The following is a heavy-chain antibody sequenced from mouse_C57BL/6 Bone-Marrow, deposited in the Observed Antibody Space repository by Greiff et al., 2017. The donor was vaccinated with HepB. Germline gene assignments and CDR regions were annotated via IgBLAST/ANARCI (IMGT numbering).Heavy chain of an antibody. Sequence: QVQLKESGAELVKPGASVKLSCKASGYTFTEYTIHWVKQRSGQGLEWIGWFYPGSGSIKYNEKFKDKATLTADKSSSTVYMELSSLTSEDSAVYFCARHEDTIYYGYDSGFAYWGQGTLVTVSA. CDR1: GYTFTEYT. D-gene: IGHD2-2*01. CDR3: ARHEDTIYYGYDSGFAY. J-gene: IGHJ3*01. V-gene: IGHV1-62-2*01. CDR2: FYPGSGSI.